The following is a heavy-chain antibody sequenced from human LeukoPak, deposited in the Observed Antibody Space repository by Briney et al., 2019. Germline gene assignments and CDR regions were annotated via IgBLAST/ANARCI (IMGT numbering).Heavy chain of an antibody. Sequence: GGSLRLSCAASGFTFSSYWMSWVRQAPGKGLEWVANIKQDGSEKYYVDSVKGRFTISRDNAKNSLYLQMNSLRAEDTAVYYCARDLPRETPGLYYYYGMDVWGQGTTVTVSS. D-gene: IGHD1-14*01. V-gene: IGHV3-7*01. J-gene: IGHJ6*02. CDR3: ARDLPRETPGLYYYYGMDV. CDR1: GFTFSSYW. CDR2: IKQDGSEK.